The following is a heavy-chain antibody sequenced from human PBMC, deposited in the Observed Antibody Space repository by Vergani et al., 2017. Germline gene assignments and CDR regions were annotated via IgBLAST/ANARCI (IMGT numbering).Heavy chain of an antibody. CDR2: ISGSGGST. D-gene: IGHD1-26*01. J-gene: IGHJ4*02. CDR1: GFTFSNYA. V-gene: IGHV3-23*01. Sequence: EVQLLESGGGLVQPGGSLRLSCAASGFTFSNYAMSWVRQAPGKGLEWVSAISGSGGSTYYADSVKGRFTISRDNSKNTLYLQMNSLRAEDTAVYYCAKHPTVVGATRSVDYWGQGTLVTVSS. CDR3: AKHPTVVGATRSVDY.